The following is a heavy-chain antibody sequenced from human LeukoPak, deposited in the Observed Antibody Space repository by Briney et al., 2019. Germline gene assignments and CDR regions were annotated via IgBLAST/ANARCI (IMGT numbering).Heavy chain of an antibody. Sequence: ASVKVSCKASGYTFTSYGISWVRQAPGQGLEWMGWISAYNGNTNYAQKLQGRVTMTTDTSTSTAYMELRSLRSDDTAVYYCARGIPIYCSGGSCYRPLDYWGQGTLVTVSS. CDR2: ISAYNGNT. CDR3: ARGIPIYCSGGSCYRPLDY. D-gene: IGHD2-15*01. CDR1: GYTFTSYG. J-gene: IGHJ4*02. V-gene: IGHV1-18*01.